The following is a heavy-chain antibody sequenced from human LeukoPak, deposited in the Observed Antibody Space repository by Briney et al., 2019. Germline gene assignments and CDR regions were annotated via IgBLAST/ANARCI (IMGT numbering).Heavy chain of an antibody. D-gene: IGHD1-26*01. CDR3: ATPTGNYYAFDI. J-gene: IGHJ3*02. V-gene: IGHV1-24*01. CDR2: FDPEDGET. Sequence: ASVKVSCKVSGYTLTELSMHWVRQAPGKGLEWMGGFDPEDGETIYAQKFQGRVTMTEDTSTDTAYMELSSLRSEDTAVYYCATPTGNYYAFDIWGQGTMVTVSS. CDR1: GYTLTELS.